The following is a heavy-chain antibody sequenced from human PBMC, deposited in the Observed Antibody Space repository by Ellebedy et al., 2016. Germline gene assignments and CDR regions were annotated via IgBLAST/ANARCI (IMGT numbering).Heavy chain of an antibody. D-gene: IGHD6-13*01. J-gene: IGHJ5*02. Sequence: SETLSLTCTVSGGSFSGFFWTWLRQPPGRGLEWIGYTSDTGTSNFHPSLRSRVTVSIDASKSQFSLRLTSVTAADTAFYYCARMPTYSSSFGWFDPWGQGTLVTVSS. CDR1: GGSFSGFF. CDR3: ARMPTYSSSFGWFDP. V-gene: IGHV4-59*01. CDR2: TSDTGTS.